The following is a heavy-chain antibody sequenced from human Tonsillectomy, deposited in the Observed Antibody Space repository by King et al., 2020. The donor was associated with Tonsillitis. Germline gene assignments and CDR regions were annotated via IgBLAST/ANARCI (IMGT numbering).Heavy chain of an antibody. CDR3: TRGATVTEFDY. D-gene: IGHD4-17*01. J-gene: IGHJ4*02. CDR2: IDLDDDK. V-gene: IGHV2-70*04. Sequence: TLKESGPALVKPTQTLTLTCTFSGFSLSTSGVRVSWIRQPPGKALEWLSRIDLDDDKFYSTSLKTRPTISKDTSKNQVVLKMTNMDPVDTATYYCTRGATVTEFDYWGQGTLVTVSS. CDR1: GFSLSTSGVR.